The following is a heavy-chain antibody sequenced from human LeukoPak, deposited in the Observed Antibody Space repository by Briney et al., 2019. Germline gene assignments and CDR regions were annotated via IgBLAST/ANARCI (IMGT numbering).Heavy chain of an antibody. D-gene: IGHD5-12*01. Sequence: SETLSLTCSVSGGSISSNSYYWVWIRQPPGKGLEWNGSIYYSGSTYYNPSLKSRVTISVDTSKNQFSLKLSSVTAADTAVYYCARHWCGYSGYDSIDYWGQGTLVTVSS. J-gene: IGHJ4*02. CDR1: GGSISSNSYY. V-gene: IGHV4-39*01. CDR3: ARHWCGYSGYDSIDY. CDR2: IYYSGST.